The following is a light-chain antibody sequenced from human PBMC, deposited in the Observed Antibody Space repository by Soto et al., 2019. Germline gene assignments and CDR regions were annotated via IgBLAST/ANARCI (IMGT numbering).Light chain of an antibody. V-gene: IGKV3-20*01. CDR2: GAS. CDR1: QSVTSNY. CDR3: QQYGGSPRVT. Sequence: EIVLTQSPGTLSLSPGERATLSCRASQSVTSNYLAWYQQKPGQAPRLLIYGASSRATGLPDRFSGSGSGTDFTLTISRLEPEDFAVYYCQQYGGSPRVTFGGGTKVEIK. J-gene: IGKJ4*01.